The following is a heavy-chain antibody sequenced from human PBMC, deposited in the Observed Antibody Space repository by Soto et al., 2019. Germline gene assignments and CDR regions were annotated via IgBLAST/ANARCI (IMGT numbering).Heavy chain of an antibody. Sequence: PGGSLRLSCAASGFTFSSYAMSWVRQAPGKGLEWVSAISGSGGSTYYADSVKGRFTISRDNSKNTLYLQMNSLRAEDTAVYYCAKDYRDQLYCGGDCYSDYWGQGTLVTVSS. CDR3: AKDYRDQLYCGGDCYSDY. CDR2: ISGSGGST. V-gene: IGHV3-23*01. D-gene: IGHD2-21*02. CDR1: GFTFSSYA. J-gene: IGHJ4*02.